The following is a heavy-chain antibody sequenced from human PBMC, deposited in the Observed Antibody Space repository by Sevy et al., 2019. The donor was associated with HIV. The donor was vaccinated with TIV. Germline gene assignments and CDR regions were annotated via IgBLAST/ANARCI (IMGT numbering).Heavy chain of an antibody. V-gene: IGHV1-46*01. CDR2: INLSGGST. Sequence: ASVKVSYKASGYTFTNYYMHWVRQAPGQGLEWMGIINLSGGSTTYAQKFQHRVTMTRDTSTSTVYMELSSLRSEDTAVYYCVRDRRGYDSTAYFYDYWGQGTLVTVSS. D-gene: IGHD3-22*01. J-gene: IGHJ4*01. CDR3: VRDRRGYDSTAYFYDY. CDR1: GYTFTNYY.